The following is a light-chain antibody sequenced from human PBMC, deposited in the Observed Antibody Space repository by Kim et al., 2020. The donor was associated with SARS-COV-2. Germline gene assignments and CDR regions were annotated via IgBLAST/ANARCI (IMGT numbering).Light chain of an antibody. V-gene: IGLV1-51*01. J-gene: IGLJ3*02. Sequence: QSVLTQPPSVSAAPGKKVTISCSGRTSNIGNNYVSWYQQLPGAAPKLLIYDTNKRSLGIPDRFSGSKSGTSATLDITGLQTGDEAEYYCGTWDGSVSPNWVFGGGTKVTVL. CDR3: GTWDGSVSPNWV. CDR1: TSNIGNNY. CDR2: DTN.